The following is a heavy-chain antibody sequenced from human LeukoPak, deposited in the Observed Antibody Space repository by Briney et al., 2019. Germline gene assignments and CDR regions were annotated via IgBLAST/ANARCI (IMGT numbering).Heavy chain of an antibody. Sequence: PGGSLRLSCAASGFTFSSYWMSWVRQAPGKGLEWVATIKQDGSEKYYVDSVEGRFIISRDNAGNSLHLQMNSLRAEDTAVYYCASNYREAFDIWGQGTMVTVSS. CDR2: IKQDGSEK. CDR3: ASNYREAFDI. D-gene: IGHD4-11*01. V-gene: IGHV3-7*01. J-gene: IGHJ3*02. CDR1: GFTFSSYW.